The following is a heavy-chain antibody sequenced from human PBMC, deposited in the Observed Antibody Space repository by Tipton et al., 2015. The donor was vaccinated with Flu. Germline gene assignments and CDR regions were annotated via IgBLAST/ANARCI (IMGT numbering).Heavy chain of an antibody. J-gene: IGHJ5*02. CDR2: IHKTGTT. CDR1: GDSIGIDYY. Sequence: TLSLTCSVSGDSIGIDYYWGGIRQPPGKGLEWHGNIHKTGTTYKKPSLKSRVTISVDTSKNQFSLRLTSVTAADTAVYYCVRRDYSNYVSEPKNWFDPWGQGTLVTVSS. V-gene: IGHV4-38-2*01. D-gene: IGHD4-11*01. CDR3: VRRDYSNYVSEPKNWFDP.